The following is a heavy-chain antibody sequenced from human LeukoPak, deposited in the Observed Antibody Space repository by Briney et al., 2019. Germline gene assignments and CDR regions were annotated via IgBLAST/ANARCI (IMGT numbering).Heavy chain of an antibody. CDR3: ARDRRDGYNSNWFDP. J-gene: IGHJ5*02. D-gene: IGHD5-24*01. CDR1: GGSISSYY. V-gene: IGHV4-59*12. CDR2: IYYSGST. Sequence: PSETLSLTCTVSGGSISSYYWSWIRQPPGKGLEWIGYIYYSGSTNYNPSLKSRVTISVDTSKNQFSLKLSSVTAADTAVCYCARDRRDGYNSNWFDPWGQGTLVTVSS.